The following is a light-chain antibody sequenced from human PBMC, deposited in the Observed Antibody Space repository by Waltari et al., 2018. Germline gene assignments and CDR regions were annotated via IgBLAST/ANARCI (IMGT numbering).Light chain of an antibody. J-gene: IGLJ1*01. CDR3: ASWDESHYV. Sequence: QSVLTQPPSASSTPGQRFTIPCSGSCSNLGSNYLYWYHHIPGTAPKLLIYRNHERPSRVPDRFSASKYGTSASLVSSELRSEDDGIYYCASWDESHYVFGPGTTVTVL. CDR2: RNH. V-gene: IGLV1-47*01. CDR1: CSNLGSNY.